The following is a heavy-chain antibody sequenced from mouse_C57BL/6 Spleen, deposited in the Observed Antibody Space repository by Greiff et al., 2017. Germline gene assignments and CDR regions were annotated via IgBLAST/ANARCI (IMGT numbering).Heavy chain of an antibody. V-gene: IGHV1-62-2*01. D-gene: IGHD2-1*01. CDR2: FYPGSGSI. CDR3: ARHEEATYGNSWYFDV. Sequence: VQLQQSGADLVKPGASVKLSCKASGYTFTEYTIHWVKQRPGQGLEWIGWFYPGSGSIKYNEKFKDKATLTADKSSSTVYMELSRWTSEDSAVYFCARHEEATYGNSWYFDVWGTGTTVTVSS. J-gene: IGHJ1*03. CDR1: GYTFTEYT.